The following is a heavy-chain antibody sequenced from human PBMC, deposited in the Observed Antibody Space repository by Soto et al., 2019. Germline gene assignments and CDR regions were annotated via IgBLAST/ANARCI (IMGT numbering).Heavy chain of an antibody. CDR3: VRVTYYDFWSGAGVNAFDI. V-gene: IGHV3-74*01. J-gene: IGHJ3*02. CDR1: GFTFSSYC. D-gene: IGHD3-3*01. CDR2: INSDGSST. Sequence: PGGSLRLSCAPSGFTFSSYCMHSVRQAPEKGLVWVSRINSDGSSTSYADSVKGRFTISRDNARNTLYLQMNSLRAEDTAVYYCVRVTYYDFWSGAGVNAFDIWGQGTMVTV.